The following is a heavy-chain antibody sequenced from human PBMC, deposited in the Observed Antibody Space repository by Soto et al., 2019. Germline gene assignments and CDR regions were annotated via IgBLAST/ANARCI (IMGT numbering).Heavy chain of an antibody. CDR1: GGTFSSYA. V-gene: IGHV1-69*06. CDR3: ARRRVIAAAGTDYGLDV. D-gene: IGHD6-13*01. Sequence: ASVKVSCKASGGTFSSYAISWVRQAPGQGREWMGGIIPIFGTANYAQKFQGRVTITADKSTSTAYMELSSLRSEDTAVYYCARRRVIAAAGTDYGLDVWGQGXTVTVSS. CDR2: IIPIFGTA. J-gene: IGHJ6*02.